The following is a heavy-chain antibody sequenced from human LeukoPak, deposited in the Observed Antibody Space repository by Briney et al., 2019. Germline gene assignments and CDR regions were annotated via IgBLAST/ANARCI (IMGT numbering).Heavy chain of an antibody. D-gene: IGHD4-17*01. Sequence: SETLSLTCSVSGGSLNFYYWSWIRQAPEKGLEWIGYISNKGISYYNPSLKSRVTISLVTSKNHFSLNLTSLTAADTAVYYCARNFARHSGHYGNDAFDVWGQGTMVSVSS. V-gene: IGHV4-59*01. J-gene: IGHJ3*01. CDR3: ARNFARHSGHYGNDAFDV. CDR2: ISNKGIS. CDR1: GGSLNFYY.